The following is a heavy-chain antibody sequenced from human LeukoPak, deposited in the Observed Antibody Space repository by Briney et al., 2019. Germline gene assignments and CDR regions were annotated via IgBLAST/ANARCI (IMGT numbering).Heavy chain of an antibody. V-gene: IGHV1-2*02. CDR3: ARMGYYYYMDV. D-gene: IGHD3-16*01. J-gene: IGHJ6*03. Sequence: ASVKVSCKASGYTFTGYYMHWVRQAPGQGLEWMGWINPNSGATNYAQKFQGRVTMTRDTSISTAYMELSRLRPDDTAVYYCARMGYYYYMDVWGKGTTVTVSS. CDR2: INPNSGAT. CDR1: GYTFTGYY.